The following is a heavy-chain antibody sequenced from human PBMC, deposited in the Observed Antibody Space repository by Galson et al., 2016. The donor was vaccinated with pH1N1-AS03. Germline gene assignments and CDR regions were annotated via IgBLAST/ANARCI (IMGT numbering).Heavy chain of an antibody. CDR2: IIPMLNIP. J-gene: IGHJ3*02. CDR3: RKGYSATPSGTFDI. D-gene: IGHD2-15*01. V-gene: IGHV1-69*04. CDR1: GGTFNTYA. Sequence: SVKVSCKASGGTFNTYAISWVRQAPGQGLEWIGRIIPMLNIPDYAQKFQVRVTITADKSTNTAYMELTNLRSDDTALYYLRKGYSATPSGTFDIWGQGTMVTVSS.